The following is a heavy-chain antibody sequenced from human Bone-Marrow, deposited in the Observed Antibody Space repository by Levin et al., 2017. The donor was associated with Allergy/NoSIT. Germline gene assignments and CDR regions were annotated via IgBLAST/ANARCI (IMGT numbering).Heavy chain of an antibody. J-gene: IGHJ6*03. CDR3: TTGPPLLWFRELHYYYYMDV. V-gene: IGHV3-15*01. D-gene: IGHD3-10*01. CDR2: IKSKTDGGTT. Sequence: PGGSLRLSCAASGFTFSNAWMSWVRQAPGKGLEWVGRIKSKTDGGTTDYAAPVKGRFTISRDDSKNTLYLQMNSLKTEDTAVYYCTTGPPLLWFRELHYYYYMDVWGKGTTVTVSS. CDR1: GFTFSNAW.